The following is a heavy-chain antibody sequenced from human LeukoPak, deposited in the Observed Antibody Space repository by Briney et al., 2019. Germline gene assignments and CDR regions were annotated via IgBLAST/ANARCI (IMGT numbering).Heavy chain of an antibody. CDR2: IYPSGST. CDR1: GGSISNYY. Sequence: SETLSLTCTVSGGSISNYYWSWIRQPAGEELEWIGHIYPSGSTNYNPSLKSRVTMSVDTSKNQFSLKLSSVTAADTAVYYCARVCGYSYGCFDYWGQGTLVTVSS. V-gene: IGHV4-4*07. D-gene: IGHD5-18*01. CDR3: ARVCGYSYGCFDY. J-gene: IGHJ4*02.